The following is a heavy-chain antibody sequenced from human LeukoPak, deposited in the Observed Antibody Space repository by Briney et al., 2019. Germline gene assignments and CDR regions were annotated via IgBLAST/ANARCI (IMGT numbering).Heavy chain of an antibody. V-gene: IGHV3-11*01. CDR2: ISSSGSTI. Sequence: GGSLRLSCAASGFTFSDYYMSWIRQAPGKGLEWVSYISSSGSTIYYADSVKGRFTISRDNAKNSLWLQMNSLRAEGTAVYYCAREGSGYSSSWSSLDVWGKGTTVTVSS. D-gene: IGHD6-13*01. CDR1: GFTFSDYY. CDR3: AREGSGYSSSWSSLDV. J-gene: IGHJ6*04.